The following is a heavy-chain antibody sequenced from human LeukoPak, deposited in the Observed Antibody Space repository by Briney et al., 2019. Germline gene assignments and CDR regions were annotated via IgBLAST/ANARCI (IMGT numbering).Heavy chain of an antibody. CDR2: ISAYNGNT. CDR3: ARDLMDIVVVPAAMDY. Sequence: AAVKVSCKASGYTFTSYGISWVRQAPGQGLEWMGWISAYNGNTNYAQKLQGRVTMTTDTSTSTAYMELRSLRSDDTAVYYCARDLMDIVVVPAAMDYWGQGTLVTVSS. V-gene: IGHV1-18*01. J-gene: IGHJ4*02. D-gene: IGHD2-2*03. CDR1: GYTFTSYG.